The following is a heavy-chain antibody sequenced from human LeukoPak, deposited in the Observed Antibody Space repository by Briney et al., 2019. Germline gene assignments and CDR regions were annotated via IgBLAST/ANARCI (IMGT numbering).Heavy chain of an antibody. J-gene: IGHJ5*02. Sequence: SVKVSCKASGGTFSSYAISWVRQAPGQGLEWMGGIITSCGTANYAQKFQGRVTITGDKSTNTAYMELRSLRTDHTAVYYCARDNAVGDIAWWFDPWGQGTLVTVSS. CDR3: ARDNAVGDIAWWFDP. CDR1: GGTFSSYA. CDR2: IITSCGTA. D-gene: IGHD3-16*02. V-gene: IGHV1-69*06.